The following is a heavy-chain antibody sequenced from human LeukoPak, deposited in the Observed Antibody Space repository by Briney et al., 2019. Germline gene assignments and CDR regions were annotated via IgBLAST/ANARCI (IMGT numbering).Heavy chain of an antibody. V-gene: IGHV3-74*01. Sequence: GSLRLSCAASGFTFSSYWMHWVRQAPGKGLVWVSRINSDGSSTSYADSVKGRFTISRDNAKNTLYLQMSSLRAEDTAVYYCARAGWLLDVFDYWGQGTLVTVSS. D-gene: IGHD5-12*01. CDR3: ARAGWLLDVFDY. CDR1: GFTFSSYW. J-gene: IGHJ4*02. CDR2: INSDGSST.